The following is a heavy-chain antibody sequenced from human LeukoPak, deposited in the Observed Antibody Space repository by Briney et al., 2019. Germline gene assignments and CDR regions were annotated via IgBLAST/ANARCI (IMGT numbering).Heavy chain of an antibody. V-gene: IGHV3-48*03. CDR3: ARASDPAAGYNYYYYYMDV. D-gene: IGHD2-2*01. CDR2: ISSSGSTK. CDR1: GFTLSSYE. J-gene: IGHJ6*03. Sequence: GGSLRLSCAASGFTLSSYEMNWVRQAPGKGLEWVSYISSSGSTKYYADSVKGRFTISRDNAANSLYLQMNSPRAEDTAVYYCARASDPAAGYNYYYYYMDVWGKGTTVTVSS.